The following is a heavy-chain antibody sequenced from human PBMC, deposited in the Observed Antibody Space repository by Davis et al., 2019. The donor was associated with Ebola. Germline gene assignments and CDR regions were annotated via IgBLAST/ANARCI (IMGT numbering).Heavy chain of an antibody. Sequence: GESLKISCAASGFTFSSYWMRWVRQAPGKGLEWVANIKQDGSEKYYVDSVKGRFTISRDNAKNSLYLQMNSLRAEDTAVYYCARDFWYSPNRGQGTLVTVSS. CDR2: IKQDGSEK. D-gene: IGHD6-13*01. J-gene: IGHJ4*02. CDR3: ARDFWYSPN. V-gene: IGHV3-7*01. CDR1: GFTFSSYW.